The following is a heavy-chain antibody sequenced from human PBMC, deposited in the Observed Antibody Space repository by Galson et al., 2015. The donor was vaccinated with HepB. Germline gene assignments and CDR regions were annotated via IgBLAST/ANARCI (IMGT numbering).Heavy chain of an antibody. CDR3: ARATGHSLGWSDA. CDR2: VSFEGSHD. J-gene: IGHJ5*02. V-gene: IGHV3-30*04. CDR1: GFTFNTYT. Sequence: SLRLSCAVSGFTFNTYTMYWVRQAPGKGLEWVAAVSFEGSHDYYADSVKGRFTISRDTSRNILYLQMNSLRVEDTAVYYCARATGHSLGWSDAWGQGALVTVSS. D-gene: IGHD1-1*01.